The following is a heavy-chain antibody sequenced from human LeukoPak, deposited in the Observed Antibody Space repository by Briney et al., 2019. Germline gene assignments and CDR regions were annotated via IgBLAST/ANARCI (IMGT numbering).Heavy chain of an antibody. CDR2: FYYSGST. Sequence: PSETLSLTCTVSGGSINSYYWSWIRQPPGKGLEWIGYFYYSGSTNYNPSLKSRVTISVDTSKNQFSPKLSSVTAVDTAVYYCALGGLRFDYWGQGTLVTVSS. CDR1: GGSINSYY. V-gene: IGHV4-59*01. J-gene: IGHJ4*02. CDR3: ALGGLRFDY. D-gene: IGHD5-12*01.